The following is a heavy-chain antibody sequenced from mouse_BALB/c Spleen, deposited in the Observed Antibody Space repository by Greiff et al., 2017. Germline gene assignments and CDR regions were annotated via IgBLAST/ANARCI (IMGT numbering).Heavy chain of an antibody. J-gene: IGHJ4*01. CDR1: GFTFSSYA. CDR3: ARRELGRAYAMDY. Sequence: DVKLVESGGGLVKPGGSLKLSCAASGFTFSSYAMSWVRQTPEKRLEWVATISSGGSYTYYPDSVKGRFTISRDNAKNTLYLQMSSLRSEDTAMYYCARRELGRAYAMDYWGQGTSVTVSS. CDR2: ISSGGSYT. V-gene: IGHV5-9-3*01. D-gene: IGHD4-1*01.